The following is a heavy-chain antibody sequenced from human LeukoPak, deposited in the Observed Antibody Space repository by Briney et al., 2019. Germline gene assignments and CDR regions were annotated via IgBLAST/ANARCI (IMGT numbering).Heavy chain of an antibody. D-gene: IGHD6-19*01. CDR2: ISGSGGST. V-gene: IGHV3-23*01. CDR3: AREGPGIAVTSTNWFDP. Sequence: GGSLRLSCAASGFTFSSYPMSWVRQAPGKGLEWVSAISGSGGSTYYADSVKGRFTISRDNSKNTLYLQMNSLRAEDTAVYYCAREGPGIAVTSTNWFDPWGQGTLVTVSS. J-gene: IGHJ5*02. CDR1: GFTFSSYP.